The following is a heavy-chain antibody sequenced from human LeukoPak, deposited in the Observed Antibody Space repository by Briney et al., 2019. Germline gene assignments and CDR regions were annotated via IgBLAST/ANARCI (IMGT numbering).Heavy chain of an antibody. CDR2: IYYSGST. CDR1: GGSISSSSYY. D-gene: IGHD2-15*01. Sequence: PSETLSLTCTVSGGSISSSSYYWCWIRQPPGKGLEWIGSIYYSGSTYYNPSLKSRVTISVDTSKNQFSLKLSSVTAADTAVYYCARHVAEYCSGGSCYPYYFDYWGQGTLVTVSS. J-gene: IGHJ4*02. CDR3: ARHVAEYCSGGSCYPYYFDY. V-gene: IGHV4-39*01.